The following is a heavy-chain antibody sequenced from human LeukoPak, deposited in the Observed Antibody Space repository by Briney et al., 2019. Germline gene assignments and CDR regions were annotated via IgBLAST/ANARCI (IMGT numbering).Heavy chain of an antibody. D-gene: IGHD6-13*01. Sequence: SETLSLTCTVSGGSISSYYWSWIRQPPGKGLEWIGYIYYSGSTNYNPSLKSPVTISVDTSKNQFSLKLSSVTAADTAVYYCARAPSVAAAGTYYYYGMDVWGQGTTVTVSS. J-gene: IGHJ6*02. CDR3: ARAPSVAAAGTYYYYGMDV. V-gene: IGHV4-59*01. CDR2: IYYSGST. CDR1: GGSISSYY.